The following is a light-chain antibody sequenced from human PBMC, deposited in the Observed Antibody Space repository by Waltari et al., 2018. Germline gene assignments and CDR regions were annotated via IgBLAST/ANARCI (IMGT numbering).Light chain of an antibody. CDR2: KAS. CDR1: QSISSW. CDR3: QQYNSYSQGA. Sequence: DIQMTQSPSTLSASVGDRVTIPCRASQSISSWLAWYQQKPGKAPKLLIYKASSLESGVPSRFSGSGSGTEFTLTISSLQPDDFATYYCQQYNSYSQGAFGQGTKVEIK. J-gene: IGKJ1*01. V-gene: IGKV1-5*03.